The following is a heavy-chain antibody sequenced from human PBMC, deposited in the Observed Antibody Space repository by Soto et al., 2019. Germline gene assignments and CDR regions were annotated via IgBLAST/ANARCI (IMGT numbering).Heavy chain of an antibody. D-gene: IGHD3-22*01. V-gene: IGHV5-10-1*01. J-gene: IGHJ4*02. CDR2: IDPSDSQT. CDR3: ARQIYDSDTGPNFQYYFDS. Sequence: GGSLKISCKGSGYSFAGYWITWVRQKPGKGLEWMGRIDPSDSQTYYSPSFRGHVTISVTKSITTVFLQWSSLRASGTAMYYCARQIYDSDTGPNFQYYFDSWGQGTPVTVPQ. CDR1: GYSFAGYW.